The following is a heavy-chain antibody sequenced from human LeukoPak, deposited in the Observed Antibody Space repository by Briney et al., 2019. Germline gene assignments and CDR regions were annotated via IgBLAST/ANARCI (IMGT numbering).Heavy chain of an antibody. CDR1: GFIFSSSV. Sequence: PGRSLRLSCAASGFIFSSSVMHWVRQAPGKGLEWVAVISHDGGNKYYADSVKGRFTISRDNSKNTLYLQVNSLRAEDTAVYYCARVVVSSSSDYFDYWGQGTLVTVSS. D-gene: IGHD6-6*01. V-gene: IGHV3-30*04. CDR3: ARVVVSSSSDYFDY. CDR2: ISHDGGNK. J-gene: IGHJ4*02.